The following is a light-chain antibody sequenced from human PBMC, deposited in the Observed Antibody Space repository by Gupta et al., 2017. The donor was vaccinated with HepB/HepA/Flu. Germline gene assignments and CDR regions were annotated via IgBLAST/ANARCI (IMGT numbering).Light chain of an antibody. J-gene: IGLJ1*01. CDR3: SSYTSSSTHAYYV. CDR2: DVS. CDR1: SRDGGGYNY. Sequence: QSALTQPASVSGSPGQSITISCTGTSRDGGGYNYVSWYQQHPGNAPKLMIYDVSNRASGVSNRSTGSKSGNTASLTISGLQAEDEADYYCSSYTSSSTHAYYVFGTGTKVTVL. V-gene: IGLV2-14*01.